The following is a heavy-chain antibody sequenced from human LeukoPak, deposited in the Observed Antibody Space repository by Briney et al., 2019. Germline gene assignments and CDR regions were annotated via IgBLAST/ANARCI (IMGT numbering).Heavy chain of an antibody. Sequence: SVKVSCKASGGTCTSYAISWVRQAPGQGLEWMGGIIPIFGTANYAQKFQGRVTITADESTSTAYMELSSLRSEDTAVYYCARPYHRLWFGELDYYYYGMDVWGQGTTVTVSS. V-gene: IGHV1-69*13. CDR1: GGTCTSYA. CDR3: ARPYHRLWFGELDYYYYGMDV. J-gene: IGHJ6*02. CDR2: IIPIFGTA. D-gene: IGHD3-10*01.